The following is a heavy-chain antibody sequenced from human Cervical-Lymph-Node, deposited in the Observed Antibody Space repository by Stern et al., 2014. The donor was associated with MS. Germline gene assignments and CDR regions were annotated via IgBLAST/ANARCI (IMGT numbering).Heavy chain of an antibody. Sequence: QLQLQESGPGLVKPSQTLSLTCTVSGGSISRGGYFWTLIRQHPGKGLEGIGALYFRGGPQLQPALKSRLTISVETSKNQFFLKLNSVTAADTAVYFCARSPEDLVVTVSGWRDEQTLISGWYDSWGQGTLVTVSS. V-gene: IGHV4-31*03. CDR3: ARSPEDLVVTVSGWRDEQTLISGWYDS. J-gene: IGHJ5*01. CDR1: GGSISRGGYF. D-gene: IGHD2-21*02. CDR2: LYFRGGP.